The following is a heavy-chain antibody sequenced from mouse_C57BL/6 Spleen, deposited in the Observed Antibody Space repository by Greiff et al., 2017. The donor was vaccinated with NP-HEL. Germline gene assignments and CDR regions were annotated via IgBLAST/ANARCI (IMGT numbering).Heavy chain of an antibody. D-gene: IGHD3-2*02. CDR3: ARFRQLRLPYFDD. CDR2: INPSTGGT. V-gene: IGHV1-42*01. CDR1: GYSFTGYY. J-gene: IGHJ2*01. Sequence: EVKLMESGPELVKPGASVKISCKASGYSFTGYYMNWVKQSPEKSLEWIGEINPSTGGTTSNQKFKAKATLTVDKSSSTAYMQLKSLTSEDSAVYYCARFRQLRLPYFDDWGQGTTLTVSS.